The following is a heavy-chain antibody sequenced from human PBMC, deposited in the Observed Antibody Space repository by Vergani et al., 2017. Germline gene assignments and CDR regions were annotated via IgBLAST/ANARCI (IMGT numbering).Heavy chain of an antibody. CDR1: GFTVSSNY. CDR2: IYIGGST. CDR3: ARDRGGYSGYDLDY. Sequence: EVQLVESGGGLVQPGGSLRLSCAASGFTVSSNYMSWVRQAPGKGLEWVSVIYIGGSTYYADSVKRRFTISRDNSKNTLYLQMNSLRAEDTAVYYCARDRGGYSGYDLDYWGQGTLVTVSS. J-gene: IGHJ4*02. V-gene: IGHV3-66*02. D-gene: IGHD5-12*01.